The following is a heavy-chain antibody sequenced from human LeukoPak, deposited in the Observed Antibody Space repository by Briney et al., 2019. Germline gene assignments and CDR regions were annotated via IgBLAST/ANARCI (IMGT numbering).Heavy chain of an antibody. CDR3: ARDMVRGVPRDFDY. D-gene: IGHD3-10*01. CDR2: ISSSSSYI. CDR1: GFTFSSYS. J-gene: IGHJ4*02. V-gene: IGHV3-21*01. Sequence: GGSLRLSCAASGFTFSSYSMNWVRQAPGKGLEWVSSISSSSSYIYYADSVKGRFTISRDNAKSSLYLQMNSLRAEDTAVYYCARDMVRGVPRDFDYWGQGALVTVSS.